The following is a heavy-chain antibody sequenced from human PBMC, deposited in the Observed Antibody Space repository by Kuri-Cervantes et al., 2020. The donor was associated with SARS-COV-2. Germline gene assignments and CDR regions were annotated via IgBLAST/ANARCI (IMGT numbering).Heavy chain of an antibody. CDR2: INPNSGGT. Sequence: ASVKVSCKASGYTFTGYYMHWVRQAPGQGLEWMGWINPNSGGTNYAQKFQCRVTMTRDTSISTAYMELSRLRSDDTTVYYCATPRYCSGGSCYGLFDYWGQGTLVTVSS. J-gene: IGHJ4*02. V-gene: IGHV1-2*02. CDR3: ATPRYCSGGSCYGLFDY. CDR1: GYTFTGYY. D-gene: IGHD2-15*01.